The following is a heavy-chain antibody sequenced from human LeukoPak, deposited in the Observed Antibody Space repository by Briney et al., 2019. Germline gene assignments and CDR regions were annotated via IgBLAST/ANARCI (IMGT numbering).Heavy chain of an antibody. CDR2: INHSGST. V-gene: IGHV4-34*01. CDR1: GGSFSGYY. D-gene: IGHD5-24*01. Sequence: SETLSLTCAVYGGSFSGYYWSWNRQPPGKGLEWIGEINHSGSTNYNPSLKSRVTISVDTSKNQFSLKLSSVTAADTAVYYCARRQRWLQHFDYWGQGTLVTVSS. CDR3: ARRQRWLQHFDY. J-gene: IGHJ4*02.